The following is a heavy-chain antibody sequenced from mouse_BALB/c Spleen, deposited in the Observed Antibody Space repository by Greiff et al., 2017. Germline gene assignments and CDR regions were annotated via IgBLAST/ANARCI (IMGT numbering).Heavy chain of an antibody. Sequence: QVQLQQPGAELVKPGASVKLSCKASGYTFTSYWMHWVKQRPGQGLEWIGEINPSNGRTNYNEKFKSKATLTVDKSSSTAYMQLSSLTAEDSAVCYCARWDDRFAYGGQGTLVTVSA. CDR2: INPSNGRT. J-gene: IGHJ3*01. CDR3: ARWDDRFAY. V-gene: IGHV1S81*02. CDR1: GYTFTSYW. D-gene: IGHD2-3*01.